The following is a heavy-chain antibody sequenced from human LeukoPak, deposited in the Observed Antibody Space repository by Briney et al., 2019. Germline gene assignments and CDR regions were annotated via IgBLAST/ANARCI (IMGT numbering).Heavy chain of an antibody. D-gene: IGHD1-26*01. CDR3: ARRWVGRGKEFDY. V-gene: IGHV3-53*01. CDR2: IYSGGST. Sequence: GGSLRLSCAASAFTVSSTYMGWVRQAPGKGLEWVSVIYSGGSTYYADSVKGRFTISRDDSKNTLYLQMNSLRAEDTAVYYCARRWVGRGKEFDYWGQGTLVTVSS. J-gene: IGHJ4*02. CDR1: AFTVSSTY.